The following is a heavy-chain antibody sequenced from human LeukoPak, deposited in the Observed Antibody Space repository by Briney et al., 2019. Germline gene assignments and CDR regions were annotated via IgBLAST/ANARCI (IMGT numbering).Heavy chain of an antibody. CDR3: ARVKGSGWYDVDY. CDR2: MSSDGTTL. D-gene: IGHD6-19*01. V-gene: IGHV3-48*03. CDR1: GFSFRSYE. Sequence: GGSLRLSCAASGFSFRSYEMNWVRQAPGKGQEWVSYMSSDGTTLYYADSVKGLFTISRDNVKKSLDLQMNSLSAEDTGVYYCARVKGSGWYDVDYWGQGTLVTVSS. J-gene: IGHJ4*02.